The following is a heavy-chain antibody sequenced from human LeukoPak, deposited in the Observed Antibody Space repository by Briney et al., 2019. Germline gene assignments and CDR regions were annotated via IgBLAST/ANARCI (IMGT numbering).Heavy chain of an antibody. D-gene: IGHD3-10*01. Sequence: SETLSLTCTVSGGSISSSSYYWGWIRQPPGKGLEWIGSIYYSGSTYYNPSLKSRVTISVDTSKNQFSLKRSSVTAADTAVYYCARHTKSRITMVRGSLGAFDIWGQGTMVTVSS. CDR2: IYYSGST. V-gene: IGHV4-39*01. J-gene: IGHJ3*02. CDR1: GGSISSSSYY. CDR3: ARHTKSRITMVRGSLGAFDI.